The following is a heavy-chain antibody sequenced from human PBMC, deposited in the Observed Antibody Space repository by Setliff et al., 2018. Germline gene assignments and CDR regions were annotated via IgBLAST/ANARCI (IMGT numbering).Heavy chain of an antibody. J-gene: IGHJ4*02. CDR1: GASIRQTSYF. V-gene: IGHV4-61*09. D-gene: IGHD3-3*01. CDR3: TRLYYTSRALYFDI. CDR2: IYITGNP. Sequence: KASETLSLTCAVSGASIRQTSYFWTWVRQPAGKGLEWVGHIYITGNPNVNPSLKSRFAMSLDNSGNQFSLNLQSVTAADTAVYYCTRLYYTSRALYFDIWGQGHPVTVSS.